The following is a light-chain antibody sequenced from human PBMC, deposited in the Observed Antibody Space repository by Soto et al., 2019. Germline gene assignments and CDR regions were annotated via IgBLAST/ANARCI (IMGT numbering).Light chain of an antibody. Sequence: EIVMTQSPATLSVSPGERATLSCRASQSVSSNLAWYQQKPGQAPRLLMSDASTRATGIPARFSGSGSGTEFTLTITSLQSEDFAVYYCQHYNGRPLTFGQGTKLEIK. CDR3: QHYNGRPLT. CDR2: DAS. V-gene: IGKV3-15*01. J-gene: IGKJ1*01. CDR1: QSVSSN.